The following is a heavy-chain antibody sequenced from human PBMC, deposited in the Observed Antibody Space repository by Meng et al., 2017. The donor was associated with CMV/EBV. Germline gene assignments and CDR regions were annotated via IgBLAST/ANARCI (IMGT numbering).Heavy chain of an antibody. Sequence: SETLSLTCAVSGGSISSSNWWSWVRQPPGKGLEWSGEIYHSGSTNYNPSLKSPVTISVDKSKNQFSLKLSSVTAADTAVYYCARADSSGYDFDYWGQGTLVTVSS. CDR3: ARADSSGYDFDY. CDR1: GGSISSSNW. V-gene: IGHV4-4*02. CDR2: IYHSGST. D-gene: IGHD3-22*01. J-gene: IGHJ4*02.